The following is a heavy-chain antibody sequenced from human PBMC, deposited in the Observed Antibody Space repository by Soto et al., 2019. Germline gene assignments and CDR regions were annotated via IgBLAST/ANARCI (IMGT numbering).Heavy chain of an antibody. V-gene: IGHV4-39*01. D-gene: IGHD1-26*01. CDR1: GGSISSSSYY. J-gene: IGHJ4*02. CDR3: ARDKWELLTLYFDY. Sequence: WETLSLTCTVSGGSISSSSYYWGWIRQPPGKGLEWIGSVYYSGSTYYNPSLKSRVTISVDTSKNQFSLKLSSVTAADTAVYYCARDKWELLTLYFDYWGQGTLVTVSS. CDR2: VYYSGST.